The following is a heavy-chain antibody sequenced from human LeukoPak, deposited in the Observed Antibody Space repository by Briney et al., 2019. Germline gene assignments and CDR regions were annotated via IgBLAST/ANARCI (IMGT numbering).Heavy chain of an antibody. D-gene: IGHD3-22*01. CDR2: ISSSGSTM. V-gene: IGHV3-11*04. Sequence: GGSLRLSCAASGFTFSDYYMSWIRQAPGKGLEWVSYISSSGSTMYYADSVKGRFTISRDNAKNSLYLQMNSLRAEDTAVYYCARSYYDSSGYCDYWGQGTLVTVSS. CDR1: GFTFSDYY. CDR3: ARSYYDSSGYCDY. J-gene: IGHJ4*02.